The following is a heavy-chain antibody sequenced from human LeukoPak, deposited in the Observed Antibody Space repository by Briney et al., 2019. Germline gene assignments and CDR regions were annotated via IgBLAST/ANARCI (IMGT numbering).Heavy chain of an antibody. CDR3: ARDTYYYDSSGYYDYGMDV. CDR2: INYSGST. CDR1: GGSISSYY. J-gene: IGHJ6*02. D-gene: IGHD3-22*01. Sequence: PSETLSLTCTVSGGSISSYYWSWIRQPPGKGLEWIGYINYSGSTNYNPSLKSRVTISVDTSKNQFSLKLSSVTAADTAVYYCARDTYYYDSSGYYDYGMDVWGQGTTVTVSS. V-gene: IGHV4-59*01.